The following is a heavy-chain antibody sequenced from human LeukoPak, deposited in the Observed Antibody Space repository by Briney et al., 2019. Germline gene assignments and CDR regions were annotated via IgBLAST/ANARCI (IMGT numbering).Heavy chain of an antibody. CDR3: ARDLSQDGSGSYYPYFDY. J-gene: IGHJ4*02. D-gene: IGHD3-10*01. CDR2: ISSSSDYI. V-gene: IGHV3-21*01. Sequence: PGGSLRLSCAASGFTFSSYSMNWVRQAPGKGLDWVSFISSSSDYIYYADSVKGRFTISRDNAKNSLYLQMNSLRAEDTAVYYCARDLSQDGSGSYYPYFDYWGQGTLVTVSS. CDR1: GFTFSSYS.